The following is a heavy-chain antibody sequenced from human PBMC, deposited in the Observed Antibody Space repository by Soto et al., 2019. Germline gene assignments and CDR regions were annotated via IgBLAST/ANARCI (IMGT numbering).Heavy chain of an antibody. D-gene: IGHD2-2*01. V-gene: IGHV3-48*01. Sequence: GGSLRLSCAASGFTFSSYSMNWVRQAPGKGLEWVSYISSSSSTIYYADSVKGRFTISRDNAKNSLYLQMNSLRAEDTAVYYCARLVVVVPAATNWFDPWGQGTLVTVSS. CDR2: ISSSSSTI. J-gene: IGHJ5*02. CDR1: GFTFSSYS. CDR3: ARLVVVVPAATNWFDP.